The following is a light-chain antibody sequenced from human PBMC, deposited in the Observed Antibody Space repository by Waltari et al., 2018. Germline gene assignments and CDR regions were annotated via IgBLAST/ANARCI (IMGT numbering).Light chain of an antibody. CDR3: MQGVQWPPWT. V-gene: IGKV2-30*01. Sequence: DVVVTQSPLSLPVTLGQPASISCRSSQSLVYSDGYTYLHWFPQRPGQSPRRLIYKVSNRDSGVPDRFSGSGSGTDFTLKISRVEAEDVGVYYCMQGVQWPPWTFGQGTKVEIK. J-gene: IGKJ1*01. CDR2: KVS. CDR1: QSLVYSDGYTY.